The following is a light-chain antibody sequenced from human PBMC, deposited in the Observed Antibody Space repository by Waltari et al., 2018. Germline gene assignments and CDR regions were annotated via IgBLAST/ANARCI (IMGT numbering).Light chain of an antibody. Sequence: DIQMTQSPSSLSASVGDRVTITCQASQDISNYLLWYQQKPGKAPRVLIYDASTLQSGVPSRFSGRGSGTDFTLTISSLQPEDFATYYCQQANTFPLTFGGGTKVEMK. CDR2: DAS. V-gene: IGKV1-12*01. CDR3: QQANTFPLT. CDR1: QDISNY. J-gene: IGKJ4*01.